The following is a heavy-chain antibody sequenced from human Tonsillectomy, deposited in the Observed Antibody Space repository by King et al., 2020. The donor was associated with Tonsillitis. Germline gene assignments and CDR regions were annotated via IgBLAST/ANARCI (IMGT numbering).Heavy chain of an antibody. D-gene: IGHD5-24*01. CDR1: GDFSNTYY. J-gene: IGHJ6*01. V-gene: IGHV4-59*01. CDR3: ARAGDGGMGV. Sequence: QLQLQESGPGLVKPSETLSLICTVSGDFSNTYYWSWIRQPPGKGLEWIGYIYGSGSTIYNPSLKSRLTISLDTSKNQFSLNLSSVTAADTAVYFCARAGDGGMGVWGQGTTVIVSS. CDR2: IYGSGST.